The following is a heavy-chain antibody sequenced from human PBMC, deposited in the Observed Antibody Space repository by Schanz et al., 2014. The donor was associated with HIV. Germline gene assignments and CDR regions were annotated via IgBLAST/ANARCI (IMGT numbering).Heavy chain of an antibody. CDR3: AKGWRGYSISSWVDY. J-gene: IGHJ4*02. Sequence: QGQLVESGGGVVQPGRSLRLSCAASGFSFSDFALHWVRQAPGRGLEWLAVTSSDGSGKFYVDSVKGRFTISRDNSKNTLYLQMNSLRADDTAVYYCAKGWRGYSISSWVDYWGQGSLVTVSS. CDR2: TSSDGSGK. V-gene: IGHV3-30*18. D-gene: IGHD6-6*01. CDR1: GFSFSDFA.